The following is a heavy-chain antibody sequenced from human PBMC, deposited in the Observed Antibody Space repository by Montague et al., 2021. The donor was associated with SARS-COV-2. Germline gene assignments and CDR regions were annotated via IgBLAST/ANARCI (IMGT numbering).Heavy chain of an antibody. D-gene: IGHD4-11*01. CDR3: ARHYSAPLPSVY. Sequence: SETLSLTCTVSGGSISSFYWSWFRQPPGKGLEWIGNISDSGSANYNPSLTSRVTMSVDTSKSQFSLKVNSVTAADTAVYYCARHYSAPLPSVYWAQGPRVTVS. CDR1: GGSISSFY. CDR2: ISDSGSA. J-gene: IGHJ4*02. V-gene: IGHV4-59*08.